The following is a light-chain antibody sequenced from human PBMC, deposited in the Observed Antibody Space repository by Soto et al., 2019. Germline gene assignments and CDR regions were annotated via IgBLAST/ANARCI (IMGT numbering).Light chain of an antibody. Sequence: DIQLTQSPSFLSASVGDRVTMPCRASRGISSYLAWYQQKPGKAPKLLIYAASTLHTGVPSRFSGSGSGTEFTLTISSLQPEDFATYYCQQLNSYLITFGQGTRLEIK. CDR2: AAS. J-gene: IGKJ5*01. V-gene: IGKV1-9*01. CDR1: RGISSY. CDR3: QQLNSYLIT.